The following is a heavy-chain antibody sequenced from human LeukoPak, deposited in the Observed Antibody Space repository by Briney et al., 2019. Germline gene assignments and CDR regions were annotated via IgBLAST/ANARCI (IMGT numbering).Heavy chain of an antibody. CDR2: ISSSSSTI. V-gene: IGHV3-48*01. Sequence: GGSLRLSCAASGFTFSSYSMNWVRQAPGKGLEWVSYISSSSSTIYYADSVKGRFTISRDNAKNSLYLQMNSLRAEDTAVYYCARGHYGLDVWGQGTTVTVPS. J-gene: IGHJ6*02. CDR1: GFTFSSYS. CDR3: ARGHYGLDV.